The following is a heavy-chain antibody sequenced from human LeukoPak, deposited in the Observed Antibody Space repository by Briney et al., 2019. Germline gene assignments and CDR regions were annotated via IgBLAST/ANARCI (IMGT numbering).Heavy chain of an antibody. V-gene: IGHV5-51*01. J-gene: IGHJ4*02. CDR1: GYSFTSYW. Sequence: GGPLKISCKGSGYSFTSYWIGWVRQMPGKGLEWMEIIYPGDSDTRYSPSFQGQVTISADKSISTAYLQWSSLKASDSAMYYCARPYYYESSGGGGYWGQGTLVTVCS. CDR2: IYPGDSDT. CDR3: ARPYYYESSGGGGY. D-gene: IGHD3-22*01.